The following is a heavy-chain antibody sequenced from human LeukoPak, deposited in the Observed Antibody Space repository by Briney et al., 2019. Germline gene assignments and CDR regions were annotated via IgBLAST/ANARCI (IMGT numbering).Heavy chain of an antibody. J-gene: IGHJ6*03. Sequence: SETLSLTCTVSGGSISSDSYYWSWIRQPAGKGLEWIGSIYYSGSTYYNPSLKSRVTISVDTSKNQFSLKLSSVTAADTAVYYCARDKNTAMVMSPGYYYMDVWGKGTTVTVSS. V-gene: IGHV4-39*07. D-gene: IGHD5-18*01. CDR2: IYYSGST. CDR1: GGSISSDSYY. CDR3: ARDKNTAMVMSPGYYYMDV.